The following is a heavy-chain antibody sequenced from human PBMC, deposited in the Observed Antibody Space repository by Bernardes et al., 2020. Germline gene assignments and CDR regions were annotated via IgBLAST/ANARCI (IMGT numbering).Heavy chain of an antibody. CDR2: INHSGST. V-gene: IGHV4-34*01. J-gene: IGHJ6*02. Sequence: SETLSLTCAVYGGSFSGYYWSWIRQPPGKGLEWIGEINHSGSTNYNPSLKSRVTISVDTSKNQFSLKLSSVTAADTAVYYCARGRYVLRFLEWSPRRYYGMDVWGQGTTVTVSS. D-gene: IGHD3-3*01. CDR1: GGSFSGYY. CDR3: ARGRYVLRFLEWSPRRYYGMDV.